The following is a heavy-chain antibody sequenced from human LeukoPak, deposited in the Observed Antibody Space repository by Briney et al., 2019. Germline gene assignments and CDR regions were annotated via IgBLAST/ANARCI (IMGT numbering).Heavy chain of an antibody. J-gene: IGHJ4*02. CDR1: GGTFSSYA. Sequence: ASVKVSCKASGGTFSSYAISWVRQAPGQGLEWMGWINPNSGGTNYAQKFQGWVTMTRDTSISTAYMELSRLRSDDTAVYYCARGFVVVPAVIRYYFDYWGQGTLVTVSS. CDR2: INPNSGGT. V-gene: IGHV1-2*04. D-gene: IGHD2-2*01. CDR3: ARGFVVVPAVIRYYFDY.